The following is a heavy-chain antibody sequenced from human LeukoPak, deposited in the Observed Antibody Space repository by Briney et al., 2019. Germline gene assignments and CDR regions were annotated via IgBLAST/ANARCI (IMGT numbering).Heavy chain of an antibody. V-gene: IGHV3-23*01. CDR3: AREDGYCSGGNCYSYFDS. J-gene: IGHJ4*02. CDR1: GFTFSSYA. Sequence: GGSLRLSCAASGFTFSSYAMSWVRQAPGKGLEWVSAISGSGGSTYYADSVKGRFTISRDNSKNTLYLQMYSLRAEDTAVYFCAREDGYCSGGNCYSYFDSWGLGTLVTVSS. D-gene: IGHD2-15*01. CDR2: ISGSGGST.